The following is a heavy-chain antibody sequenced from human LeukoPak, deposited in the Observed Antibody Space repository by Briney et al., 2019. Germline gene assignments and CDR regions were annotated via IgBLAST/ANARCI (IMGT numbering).Heavy chain of an antibody. CDR2: IRYDGSNK. CDR3: AKDPLIVGATTADY. CDR1: GFTFSSYG. Sequence: GGSLRLSCAASGFTFSSYGKHWVRQAPGKGLEWVAFIRYDGSNKYYADSVKGRFTISRDNSKNTLYLQMNSLRAEDTAVYYCAKDPLIVGATTADYWGQGTLVTVSS. J-gene: IGHJ4*02. V-gene: IGHV3-30*02. D-gene: IGHD1-26*01.